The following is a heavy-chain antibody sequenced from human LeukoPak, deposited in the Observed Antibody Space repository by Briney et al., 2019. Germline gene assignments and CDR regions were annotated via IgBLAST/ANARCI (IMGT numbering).Heavy chain of an antibody. J-gene: IGHJ4*02. Sequence: SETLSLTCAVYGGSFSGYYWSWIRQPPGKGLEWIGEINHSGSTNYNPSLKGRVTISVDTSKNQFSLKLSSVTAADTAVYYCARGRGLYSYGSYYFDYWGQGTLVTVSS. V-gene: IGHV4-34*01. CDR1: GGSFSGYY. CDR2: INHSGST. D-gene: IGHD5-18*01. CDR3: ARGRGLYSYGSYYFDY.